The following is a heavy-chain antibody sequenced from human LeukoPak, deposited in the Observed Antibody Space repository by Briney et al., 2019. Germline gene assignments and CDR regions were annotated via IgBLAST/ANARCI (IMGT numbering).Heavy chain of an antibody. CDR3: ARDHGEEGDYHFDY. Sequence: PSETLSLTCIVSGASIRSSNWWSWVRQPPGKGLEWIGEIYHSGSTNYNPSLKSRVTISVDKSKNQFSLNLSSVTAADTAVYYCARDHGEEGDYHFDYWGQGTLVTVSS. V-gene: IGHV4-4*02. CDR2: IYHSGST. D-gene: IGHD3-10*01. CDR1: GASIRSSNW. J-gene: IGHJ4*02.